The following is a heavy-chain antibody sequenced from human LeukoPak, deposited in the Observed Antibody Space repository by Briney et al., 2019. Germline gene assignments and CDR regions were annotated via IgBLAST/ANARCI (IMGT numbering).Heavy chain of an antibody. CDR3: ARDRELVTPGAFDI. V-gene: IGHV4-61*02. Sequence: SETLSFTCTVSGGSISSGSYYWSWIRQPAGKGLEWIGRIYISGSTNYNPSLKSRVTISVDTSKNQFSLKLSSVTAADTAVYYCARDRELVTPGAFDIWGQGTMVTVSS. CDR2: IYISGST. J-gene: IGHJ3*02. CDR1: GGSISSGSYY. D-gene: IGHD1-26*01.